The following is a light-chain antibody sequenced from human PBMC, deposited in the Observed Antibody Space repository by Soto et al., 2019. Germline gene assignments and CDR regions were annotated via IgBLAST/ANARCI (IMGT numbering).Light chain of an antibody. CDR3: QQTYSTPYI. CDR2: AAS. CDR1: QSIDTY. Sequence: DIHMTQSPSSLSASVGDRVIITCRASQSIDTYLNWYQHKPGKAPKLLVYAASSSQSAVPSRFSGSGSGTDFTLTLSSLQPEDCATYYCQQTYSTPYIFGQGTKLEI. J-gene: IGKJ2*01. V-gene: IGKV1-39*01.